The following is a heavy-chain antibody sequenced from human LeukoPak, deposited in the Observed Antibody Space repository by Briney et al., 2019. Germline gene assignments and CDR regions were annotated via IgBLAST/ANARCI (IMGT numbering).Heavy chain of an antibody. CDR2: MNPNSGNT. V-gene: IGHV1-8*01. Sequence: ASVTVSFTASGYTFTSYDINWVRQATGQGIEWMGWMNPNSGNTGYAQKFQGRVTMTRNTSISTAYMELSSLRSEDTAVYYCARGGGTVIAAPSYWGQGTLVTDSS. D-gene: IGHD6-13*01. CDR3: ARGGGTVIAAPSY. J-gene: IGHJ4*02. CDR1: GYTFTSYD.